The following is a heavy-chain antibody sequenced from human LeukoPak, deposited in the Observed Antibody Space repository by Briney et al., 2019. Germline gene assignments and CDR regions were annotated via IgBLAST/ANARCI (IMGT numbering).Heavy chain of an antibody. Sequence: PTQTLSLTCTVSGGSISSGGYYWSWVRQPAGKGLEWIGRIYTSGSTNYNPSLKSRVTISVDTSKNQFSLKLSSVTAADTAVYYCARDIVVVPAALYNWFDPWGQGTLVTVSS. CDR2: IYTSGST. J-gene: IGHJ5*02. V-gene: IGHV4-61*02. D-gene: IGHD2-2*01. CDR1: GGSISSGGYY. CDR3: ARDIVVVPAALYNWFDP.